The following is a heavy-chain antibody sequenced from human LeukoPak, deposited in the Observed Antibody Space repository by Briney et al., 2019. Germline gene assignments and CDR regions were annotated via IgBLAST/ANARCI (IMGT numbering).Heavy chain of an antibody. CDR2: INHSGST. V-gene: IGHV4-34*01. CDR3: ARGESQAYYFHY. Sequence: SETLSLTCAVYGGSFSGYYWSWIRQPPGKGLEWIGEINHSGSTNYNPSLKSRVTISGDTSKNQFSLKLSSVTAADTAVDYCARGESQAYYFHYWGQGTLVTVSS. CDR1: GGSFSGYY. J-gene: IGHJ4*02.